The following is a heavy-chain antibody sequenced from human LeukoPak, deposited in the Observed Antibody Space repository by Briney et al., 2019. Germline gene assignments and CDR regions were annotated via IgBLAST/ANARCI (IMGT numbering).Heavy chain of an antibody. V-gene: IGHV4-59*01. J-gene: IGHJ6*02. D-gene: IGHD1-14*01. CDR2: IYYTGTT. Sequence: SETLSLTCTVSGGSISSYYWSWIRQPPGKGLEWIGYIYYTGTTNYNPSLKSRVTISVDTSKNQFSLKLGSVTAADTAVYYCARRNEGPADVWGQGTTVTVSS. CDR1: GGSISSYY. CDR3: ARRNEGPADV.